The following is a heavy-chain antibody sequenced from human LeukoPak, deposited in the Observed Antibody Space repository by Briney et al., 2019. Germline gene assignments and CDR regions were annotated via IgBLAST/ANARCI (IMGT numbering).Heavy chain of an antibody. CDR1: GGSISGFW. CDR3: ARVQSGQGGAFYY. J-gene: IGHJ4*02. D-gene: IGHD1-14*01. V-gene: IGHV4-34*01. Sequence: KPSETLSVTCAVYGGSISGFWWSWIRQPPGKGLEWIGEITHSGSTNTNPSLESRLTTSVDTSKNHFSLNLSSVTAADTAVYYCARVQSGQGGAFYYWGQGILVNVSS. CDR2: ITHSGST.